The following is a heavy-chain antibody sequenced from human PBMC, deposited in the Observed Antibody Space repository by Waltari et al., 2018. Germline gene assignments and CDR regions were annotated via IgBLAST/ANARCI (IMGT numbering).Heavy chain of an antibody. CDR2: FDPEEGET. D-gene: IGHD5-18*01. CDR3: ATLKRGYSYGWTLDY. CDR1: GYTLTELS. V-gene: IGHV1-24*01. Sequence: QVQLVQSGAEVKKPGASVKVSCKVSGYTLTELSMHWVRQAPGKGLEWMGGFDPEEGETINAQKCQGRVTMTEDTSTDTAYMELSSLRSEDTAVYYCATLKRGYSYGWTLDYWGQGTLVIVSS. J-gene: IGHJ4*02.